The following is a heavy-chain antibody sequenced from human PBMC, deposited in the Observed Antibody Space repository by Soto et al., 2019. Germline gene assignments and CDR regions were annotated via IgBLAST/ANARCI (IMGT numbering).Heavy chain of an antibody. Sequence: GGSLRLSCAASGFTFSSYGMHWVRQAPGKGLEWVAVISYDGSNKYYADSVKGRFTISRDNSKNTLYLQMNSLRAEDTAVYYCAKPPRYYYYGMDVWGQGTTVTVSS. CDR2: ISYDGSNK. CDR1: GFTFSSYG. CDR3: AKPPRYYYYGMDV. J-gene: IGHJ6*02. V-gene: IGHV3-30*18.